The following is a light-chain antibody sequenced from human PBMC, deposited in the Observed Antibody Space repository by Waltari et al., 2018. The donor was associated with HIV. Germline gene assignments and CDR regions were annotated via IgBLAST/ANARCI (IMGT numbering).Light chain of an antibody. CDR1: SSDIGGYNY. Sequence: QSALTKPPSASGSPVQSVTISCTGTSSDIGGYNYVSWSQQHPAKAPKLIMTEVTKRPSGVPDRFSGSKSGNTASLTVSGLQAEDEAHYYCSSYAPTNNFYVLFGGGTALTVL. CDR2: EVT. V-gene: IGLV2-8*01. J-gene: IGLJ2*01. CDR3: SSYAPTNNFYVL.